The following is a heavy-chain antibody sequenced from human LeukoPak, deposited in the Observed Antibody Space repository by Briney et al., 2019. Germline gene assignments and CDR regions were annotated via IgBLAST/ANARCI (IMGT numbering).Heavy chain of an antibody. CDR2: IYYSGST. V-gene: IGHV4-59*08. J-gene: IGHJ3*02. CDR3: ARVVNDAFDI. CDR1: GGSISSYY. D-gene: IGHD2-15*01. Sequence: SETLSLTCTVSGGSISSYYWSWIRQPPGKGLEWIGYIYYSGSTNYNPSLKSRVTISVDTSKNQFSLKLSSVTAADTAVYYCARVVNDAFDIWGQGTMITVSS.